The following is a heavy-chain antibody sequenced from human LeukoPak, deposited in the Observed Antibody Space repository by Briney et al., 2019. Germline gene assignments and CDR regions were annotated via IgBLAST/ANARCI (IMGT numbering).Heavy chain of an antibody. Sequence: GASVKVSCKASGGTFSSYAISWVRQAPGQGLEWMGGIIPIFGTANYAQKFQGRVTITADESTSTAYMELSSLRSEDTAVYYCARDRRGWFAFDIWGQGTMVTVSS. D-gene: IGHD3-22*01. CDR2: IIPIFGTA. CDR3: ARDRRGWFAFDI. V-gene: IGHV1-69*13. J-gene: IGHJ3*02. CDR1: GGTFSSYA.